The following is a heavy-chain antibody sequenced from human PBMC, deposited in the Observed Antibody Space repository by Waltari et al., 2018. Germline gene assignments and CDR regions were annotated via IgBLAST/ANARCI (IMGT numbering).Heavy chain of an antibody. D-gene: IGHD3-3*01. CDR2: ISSSSSTR. CDR1: GFTFSSYS. J-gene: IGHJ6*02. V-gene: IGHV3-48*01. CDR3: ARDTHYYDFWSGYYTAYYYYGMDV. Sequence: EVQLVESGGGLVQPGGSLRLSCAASGFTFSSYSMNWVRQAPGKGLEWVSYISSSSSTRYYADSVKGRFTISRDNAKNSLYLQMNSLRAEDTAVYYCARDTHYYDFWSGYYTAYYYYGMDVWGQGTTVTVSS.